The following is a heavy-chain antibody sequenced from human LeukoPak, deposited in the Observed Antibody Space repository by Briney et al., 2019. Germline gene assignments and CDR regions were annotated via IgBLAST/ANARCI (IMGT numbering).Heavy chain of an antibody. CDR3: ARGGYYYDSSGYAGFDY. V-gene: IGHV4-39*07. J-gene: IGHJ4*02. CDR2: INHSGST. D-gene: IGHD3-22*01. Sequence: SETLSLTCTVSGGSISSNSYYWGWIRQPPGKGLEWIGEINHSGSTNYNPSLKSRVTISVDTSKNQFSLKLSSVTAADTAVYYCARGGYYYDSSGYAGFDYWGQGTLVTVSS. CDR1: GGSISSNSYY.